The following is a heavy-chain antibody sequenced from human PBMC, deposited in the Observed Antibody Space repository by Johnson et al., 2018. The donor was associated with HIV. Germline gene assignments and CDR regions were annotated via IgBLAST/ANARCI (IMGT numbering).Heavy chain of an antibody. CDR3: ARDWDAYGAFDI. D-gene: IGHD1-26*01. V-gene: IGHV3-30-3*01. CDR2: ISSDGSAK. CDR1: GFTFSNYA. J-gene: IGHJ3*02. Sequence: QVQLVESGGGVVQPGSSLRLSCAASGFTFSNYAVHWVRKAPGKGLEWVAVISSDGSAKYYADSVKGPFTISRNNSKNTLYLQLNTLRAADTAVYYCARDWDAYGAFDIWGQGTLVTVSS.